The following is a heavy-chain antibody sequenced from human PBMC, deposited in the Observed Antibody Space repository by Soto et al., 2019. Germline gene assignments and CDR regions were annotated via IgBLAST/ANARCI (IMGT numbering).Heavy chain of an antibody. Sequence: QVQLQESGPGLVKPSQTLSLTCSVSGGSISSGDYYWSWIRQPPGTGLEWIGSIYYSGTTYYNPSLKSRVTISVDTSKNQFSLKLSSVTAADTAVYDCARVREGSSFYFYVFDYWGQGTLVTVSS. CDR2: IYYSGTT. V-gene: IGHV4-30-4*01. CDR3: ARVREGSSFYFYVFDY. CDR1: GGSISSGDYY. D-gene: IGHD2-2*01. J-gene: IGHJ4*02.